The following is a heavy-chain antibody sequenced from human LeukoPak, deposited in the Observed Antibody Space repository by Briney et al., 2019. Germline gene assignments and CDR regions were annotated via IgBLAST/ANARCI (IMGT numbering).Heavy chain of an antibody. CDR2: IFCSGST. CDR1: GGSISSSY. Sequence: PSETLSLTCTVSGGSISSSYWNWIRQPPGKGLEWIGYIFCSGSTYYNPSLKSRVTISVDTSKNQFSLKLSSVTAADTAVYYCARGGQYWYFDLWGRGTLVTVSS. CDR3: ARGGQYWYFDL. J-gene: IGHJ2*01. D-gene: IGHD3-16*01. V-gene: IGHV4-59*08.